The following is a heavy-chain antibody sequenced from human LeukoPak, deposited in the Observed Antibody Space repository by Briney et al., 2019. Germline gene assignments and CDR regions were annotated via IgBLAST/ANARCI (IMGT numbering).Heavy chain of an antibody. CDR2: IKQDGSEK. CDR1: GFTFSSYW. J-gene: IGHJ6*03. V-gene: IGHV3-7*01. CDR3: ARGLRGDNYYYYCMDV. D-gene: IGHD4-17*01. Sequence: GGSLRPSCAASGFTFSSYWMSWVRQAPGKGLEWVANIKQDGSEKYYVDSVKGRFTISRDNAKNSLYLQMNSLRAEDTAVYYCARGLRGDNYYYYCMDVWGKGTTVTVSS.